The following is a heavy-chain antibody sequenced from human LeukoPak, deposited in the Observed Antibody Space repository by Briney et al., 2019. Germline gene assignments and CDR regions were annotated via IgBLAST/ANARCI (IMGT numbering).Heavy chain of an antibody. CDR3: AKWRRYCSGGSCYEGDYGLDV. Sequence: GGSLRLSCAASGFTFRSYAMSWVRQAPGKGLEWVSDISGSSTNTYYADSVKGRFTISRDNSKSTVDLQMNSLRAEDTAIYYCAKWRRYCSGGSCYEGDYGLDVWGQGTTVTVSS. D-gene: IGHD2-15*01. J-gene: IGHJ6*02. CDR2: ISGSSTNT. V-gene: IGHV3-23*01. CDR1: GFTFRSYA.